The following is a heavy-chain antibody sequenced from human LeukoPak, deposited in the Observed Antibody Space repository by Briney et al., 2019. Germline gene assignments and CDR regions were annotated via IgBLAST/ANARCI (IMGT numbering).Heavy chain of an antibody. D-gene: IGHD2-21*02. J-gene: IGHJ3*02. V-gene: IGHV1-8*01. CDR1: GNTFTNYD. Sequence: ASVKVSCKTSGNTFTNYDINWLRQATGQGLEWMGWMNPNTGNADSAQKFQGRVTMTRNISISTAYMELSSLRLEDTAEYYCARCTGGDCGGAFDIWGQGTMVTVSS. CDR3: ARCTGGDCGGAFDI. CDR2: MNPNTGNA.